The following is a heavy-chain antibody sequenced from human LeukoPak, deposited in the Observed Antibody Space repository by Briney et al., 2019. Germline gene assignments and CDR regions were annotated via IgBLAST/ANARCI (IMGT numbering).Heavy chain of an antibody. Sequence: SETLSFTCTVSGFSVSSVYYWGWIRQPPGKGLEWIGSIYRSGSTYYNPSLKSRVTISVDTSKNQFSLKLSSVTAADTAVYYCARVLAAAGNNWFDPWGQGTLVTVSS. CDR3: ARVLAAAGNNWFDP. CDR2: IYRSGST. V-gene: IGHV4-38-2*02. CDR1: GFSVSSVYY. D-gene: IGHD6-13*01. J-gene: IGHJ5*02.